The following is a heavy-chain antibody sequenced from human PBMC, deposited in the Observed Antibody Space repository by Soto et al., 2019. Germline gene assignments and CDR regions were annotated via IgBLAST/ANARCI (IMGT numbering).Heavy chain of an antibody. D-gene: IGHD4-17*01. CDR2: IYHSGST. J-gene: IGHJ4*02. CDR3: ARTPMTTVTYFFDY. Sequence: QVQLQESGPGLVKPSGTLSLTCAVSGDSISSTNWWSWVRQPPGKGLEWIGEIYHSGSTNYNPSLKSRVAISVHKSKNQFSLTLSSVTAADTAVYYCARTPMTTVTYFFDYWGQGNLVTVSS. V-gene: IGHV4-4*02. CDR1: GDSISSTNW.